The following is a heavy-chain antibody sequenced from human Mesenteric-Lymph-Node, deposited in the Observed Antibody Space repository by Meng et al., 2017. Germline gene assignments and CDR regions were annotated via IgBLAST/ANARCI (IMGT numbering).Heavy chain of an antibody. CDR2: IYTSGST. V-gene: IGHV4-61*02. Sequence: SETLSLTCTVSGGSISSGSYYWCWIRQPAGKGLEWIGRIYTSGSTNYNPSLKSRVTISVDTSKNQFYLKLSSVTAADTAVYYCAREDAYCGGDGYSNKDYFDYWGQGTLVTVSS. J-gene: IGHJ4*02. CDR1: GGSISSGSYY. CDR3: AREDAYCGGDGYSNKDYFDY. D-gene: IGHD2-21*02.